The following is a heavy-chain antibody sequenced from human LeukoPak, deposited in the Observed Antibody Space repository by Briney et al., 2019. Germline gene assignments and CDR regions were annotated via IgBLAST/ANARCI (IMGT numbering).Heavy chain of an antibody. V-gene: IGHV1-18*01. D-gene: IGHD2-2*01. J-gene: IGHJ4*02. CDR2: ISAYNGNT. CDR3: AREEDSYPAAMFTSDY. Sequence: ASVKVSCKASGYTFTSYGISWARQAPGQGLEWMGWISAYNGNTNYAQKLQGRVTMTTDTSTGTAYMELRSLRSDDTAVYYCAREEDSYPAAMFTSDYWGQGTLVTVSS. CDR1: GYTFTSYG.